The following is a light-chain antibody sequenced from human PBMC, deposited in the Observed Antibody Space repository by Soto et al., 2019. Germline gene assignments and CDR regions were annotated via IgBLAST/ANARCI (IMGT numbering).Light chain of an antibody. J-gene: IGLJ1*01. V-gene: IGLV1-40*01. CDR2: GNN. CDR3: QSYDSSLTGYV. CDR1: SSNFGAGYD. Sequence: QSVLTQPPSVSGAPGQRVTISCTGSSSNFGAGYDVQWYQQLPGTAPKYLINGNNNRPSGVPDRFSASRSGTSASLAITGLQGEDEAEYYCQSYDSSLTGYVFGTGTKVTVL.